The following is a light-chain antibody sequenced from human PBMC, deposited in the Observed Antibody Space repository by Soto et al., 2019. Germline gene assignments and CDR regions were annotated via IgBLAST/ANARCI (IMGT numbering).Light chain of an antibody. J-gene: IGLJ1*01. Sequence: VLTQPASVSGPPGQSITISCTGTSSDVGGYNYVSWYQQHPGKAPKLMIYEVSNRPSGVSNRFSGSKSGNTASLTISGLQAEDEADYYCSSYTSSSTFYVFGTGTKVTVL. CDR1: SSDVGGYNY. CDR2: EVS. V-gene: IGLV2-14*01. CDR3: SSYTSSSTFYV.